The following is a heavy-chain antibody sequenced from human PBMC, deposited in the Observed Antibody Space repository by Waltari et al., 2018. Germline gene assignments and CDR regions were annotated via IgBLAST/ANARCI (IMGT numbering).Heavy chain of an antibody. CDR3: ASDVHSGRYGWFDP. CDR1: GFTFSTFW. V-gene: IGHV3-74*01. CDR2: IKSDGSAT. J-gene: IGHJ5*02. Sequence: EVQLVESGGDLVQPGGSLRLSCAASGFTFSTFWVHWVRQVPGKGLVWVSRIKSDGSATSYADSVKGRFTISRDNAKYTVYLQMNSLRAEDTAVYHCASDVHSGRYGWFDPWGQGTLVTVSS. D-gene: IGHD1-26*01.